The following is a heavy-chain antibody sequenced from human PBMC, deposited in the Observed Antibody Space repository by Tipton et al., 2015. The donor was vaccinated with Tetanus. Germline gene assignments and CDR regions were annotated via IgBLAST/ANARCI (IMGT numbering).Heavy chain of an antibody. CDR3: ARGPFDSGGYYFDF. D-gene: IGHD3-22*01. CDR2: ISAKSTYT. J-gene: IGHJ4*02. Sequence: SLRLSCAASGFSFSTYSMNWVRQAPGKGLEWVSSISAKSTYTYYADSMKGRLTISRDNAKNSPYLQVSSLRAEDTAVYYCARGPFDSGGYYFDFWGQGALVTVSS. CDR1: GFSFSTYS. V-gene: IGHV3-21*06.